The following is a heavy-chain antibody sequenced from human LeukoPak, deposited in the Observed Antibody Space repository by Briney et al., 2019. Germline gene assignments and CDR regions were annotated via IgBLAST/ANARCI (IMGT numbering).Heavy chain of an antibody. CDR3: ARVLCSSTSCLHYYYYYGMDV. Sequence: ASVKVSCKASGYTFTSYGISWVRQAPGQGLEWMGWISAYNGNTNYAQKLQGRVTMTTDTSTSTAYMELSSLRSEDTAVYYCARVLCSSTSCLHYYYYYGMDVWGQGTTVTVSS. V-gene: IGHV1-18*01. D-gene: IGHD2-2*01. CDR2: ISAYNGNT. CDR1: GYTFTSYG. J-gene: IGHJ6*02.